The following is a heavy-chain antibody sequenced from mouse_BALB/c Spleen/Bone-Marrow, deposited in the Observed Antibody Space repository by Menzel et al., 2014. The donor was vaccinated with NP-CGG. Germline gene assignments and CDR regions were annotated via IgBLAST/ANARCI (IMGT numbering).Heavy chain of an antibody. CDR2: IWRGGST. V-gene: IGHV2-5*01. Sequence: QVQLKQSGPGLVQPSQSLSITCTVSGFSLTSYGVHWVRQSPGKGLEWLGVIWRGGSTDYNAAFMSRLSITKDNSKSXVFFKMNSLQADDTAIYYCAKKREIYYGYGAMDYWGQGTSVTVSS. CDR3: AKKREIYYGYGAMDY. D-gene: IGHD2-2*01. J-gene: IGHJ4*01. CDR1: GFSLTSYG.